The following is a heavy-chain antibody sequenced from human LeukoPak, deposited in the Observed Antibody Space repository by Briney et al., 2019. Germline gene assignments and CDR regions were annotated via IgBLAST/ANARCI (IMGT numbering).Heavy chain of an antibody. D-gene: IGHD6-13*01. V-gene: IGHV4-59*02. J-gene: IGHJ4*02. CDR2: IYYRGST. CDR3: ARAKLSSTWLPDY. CDR1: GGSVSSYY. Sequence: PSETLSLPCTVSGGSVSSYYWSWIRQPPGKGLEWIGYIYYRGSTNYNPSLKSRVTISVDTSKNQFSLKLSSVTAADTAVYYCARAKLSSTWLPDYWGQGTLVTVSS.